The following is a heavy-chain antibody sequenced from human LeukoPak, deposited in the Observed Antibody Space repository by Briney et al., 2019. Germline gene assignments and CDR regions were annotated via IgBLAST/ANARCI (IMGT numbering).Heavy chain of an antibody. D-gene: IGHD5-12*01. V-gene: IGHV3-21*01. J-gene: IGHJ4*02. CDR3: ARDRSGYGPFL. CDR1: GFTFSSYG. CDR2: ISSSSSYI. Sequence: SGGSLRLSCAASGFTFSSYGMHWVRQAPGKGLEWVSSISSSSSYIYYADSVKGRFTISRDNAKNSLYLQMNSLRAEDTAVYYCARDRSGYGPFLWGQGTLVTVSS.